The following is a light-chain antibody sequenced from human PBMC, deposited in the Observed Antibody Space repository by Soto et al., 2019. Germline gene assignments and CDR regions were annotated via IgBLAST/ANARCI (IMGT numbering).Light chain of an antibody. CDR1: SGHSSYI. V-gene: IGLV4-60*02. J-gene: IGLJ3*02. CDR3: ETWDSNTHV. CDR2: LEGSGSY. Sequence: QLVLTQPSSASASLGSSVKLTCTLSSGHSSYIIAWHQQQPGKAPRYLMKLEGSGSYNKGSGVPDRFSGSSSGADRYLTISNLQFEDEADYYCETWDSNTHVFGGGTKLIFL.